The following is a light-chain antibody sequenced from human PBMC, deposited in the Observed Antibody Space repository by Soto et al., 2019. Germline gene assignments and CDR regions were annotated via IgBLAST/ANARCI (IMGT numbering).Light chain of an antibody. CDR2: AAS. CDR1: QSISYY. CDR3: QQSYSSPT. V-gene: IGKV1-39*01. Sequence: DIQMTQSPSSLSASVGDRVTITCRASQSISYYLNWYQQKPGKAPKLLIYAASSFQSGVPSRFSGSGSGTDFTLTITNLQPEDLATYYCQQSYSSPTFGGGTKVEI. J-gene: IGKJ4*01.